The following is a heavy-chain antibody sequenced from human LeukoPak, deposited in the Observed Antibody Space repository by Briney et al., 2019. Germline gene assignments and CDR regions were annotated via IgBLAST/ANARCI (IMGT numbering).Heavy chain of an antibody. V-gene: IGHV1-69*13. Sequence: SVKVSCKASGGTFSSYAISWVRQAPGQGLEWMGGIIPIFGTADYAQKFQGRVTITADESTSTAYMELSSLRSEDTAVYYCASFRAAGYNWFDPWGQGTLVTVSS. CDR3: ASFRAAGYNWFDP. CDR1: GGTFSSYA. CDR2: IIPIFGTA. D-gene: IGHD6-13*01. J-gene: IGHJ5*02.